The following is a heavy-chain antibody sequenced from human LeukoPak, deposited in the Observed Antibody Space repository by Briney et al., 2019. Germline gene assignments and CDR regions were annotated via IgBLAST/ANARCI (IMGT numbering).Heavy chain of an antibody. V-gene: IGHV3-15*01. CDR2: IKRKTAGGTI. CDR3: ATKYSVFAYDI. J-gene: IGHJ3*02. CDR1: GFIFSDAW. D-gene: IGHD5-12*01. Sequence: PGGSLRLSCAASGFIFSDAWLTWVRQAPGKGLEWVGRIKRKTAGGTIDYTAPVKGRFTISRDDSKNTLYLQMNSLKTEDTGTYYCATKYSVFAYDIWGQGTVVSVSS.